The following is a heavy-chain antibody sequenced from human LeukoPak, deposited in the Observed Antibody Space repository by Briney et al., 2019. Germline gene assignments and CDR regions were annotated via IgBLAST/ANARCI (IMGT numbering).Heavy chain of an antibody. J-gene: IGHJ6*02. D-gene: IGHD4-17*01. Sequence: GASVKVSCKASGYTFTGYYMHWVRQAPGQGLEWMGWINPNSGGTNYAQKFQGRVTMTRDTSISTAYMELSRLRSDDTAVYYCARGRYGDYHYGMDVWGQGTTVTVPS. CDR2: INPNSGGT. CDR3: ARGRYGDYHYGMDV. CDR1: GYTFTGYY. V-gene: IGHV1-2*02.